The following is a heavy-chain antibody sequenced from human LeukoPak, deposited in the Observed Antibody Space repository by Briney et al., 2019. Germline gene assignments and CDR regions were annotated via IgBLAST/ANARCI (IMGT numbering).Heavy chain of an antibody. CDR1: GFTVSSKY. Sequence: GGSLRLSCAASGFTVSSKYMSWVRQAPGKGLEWVSVIYSGGSTYYADSVKGRFTIFRDNSKNTLYLQVNSLRVEDTAVYYCATSGTLYSFDYWGQGTLVTVS. V-gene: IGHV3-66*01. D-gene: IGHD1-14*01. CDR2: IYSGGST. J-gene: IGHJ4*02. CDR3: ATSGTLYSFDY.